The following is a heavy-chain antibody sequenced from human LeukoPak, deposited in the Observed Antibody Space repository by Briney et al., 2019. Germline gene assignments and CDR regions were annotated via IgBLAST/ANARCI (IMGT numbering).Heavy chain of an antibody. V-gene: IGHV1-18*01. CDR3: ARDLGSGWYLGYFDY. CDR2: ISAYNGNT. J-gene: IGHJ4*02. Sequence: SVKVSCKASGYTFTSYGISWVRQAPGQGLERMGWISAYNGNTNHAQKLQGRVTMTTDTSTSTAYMELRSLRSDDTAVYYCARDLGSGWYLGYFDYWGQGTLVTVSS. D-gene: IGHD6-19*01. CDR1: GYTFTSYG.